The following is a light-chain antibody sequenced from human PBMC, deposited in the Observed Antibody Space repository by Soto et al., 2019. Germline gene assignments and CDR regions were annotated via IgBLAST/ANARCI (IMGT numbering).Light chain of an antibody. CDR3: SSYTTSGTPV. V-gene: IGLV2-14*01. J-gene: IGLJ3*02. Sequence: QSALTQPASVSGSPGQTITISCTGTSSDVGGYNYLSWYQQHPGKAPKVMIYEVSNRPSGVSNRFSGSKSGNTDSLTISGLQAEDEADYFCSSYTTSGTPVFGGGTKLTVL. CDR1: SSDVGGYNY. CDR2: EVS.